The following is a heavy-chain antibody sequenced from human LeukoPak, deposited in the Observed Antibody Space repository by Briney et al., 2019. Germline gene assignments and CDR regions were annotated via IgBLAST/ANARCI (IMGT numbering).Heavy chain of an antibody. CDR1: GGSISSYY. D-gene: IGHD1-26*01. CDR2: IYYSGST. CDR3: ARRGRLQWEFDY. J-gene: IGHJ4*02. Sequence: PSETLSLTCTVSGGSISSYYWSWIRQPPGKGLEWIGYIYYSGSTNYNPSLKSRVTISVDTSKNQFSLKLSSVTAADTAVYYCARRGRLQWEFDYWGQGTLVTVSS. V-gene: IGHV4-59*08.